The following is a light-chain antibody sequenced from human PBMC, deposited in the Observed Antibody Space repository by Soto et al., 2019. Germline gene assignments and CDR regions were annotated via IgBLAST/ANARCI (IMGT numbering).Light chain of an antibody. V-gene: IGKV1-12*01. CDR1: QHVSSW. Sequence: DIQMTQSPSSVSASVGDRVTITCRASQHVSSWLAWFQHKPGKAPKSLIYAASSLQSGVPSRFSGSGSGTHFTLPISRLQPEDFATYYCQQTNIFPYTFGQGTKLEIK. J-gene: IGKJ2*01. CDR3: QQTNIFPYT. CDR2: AAS.